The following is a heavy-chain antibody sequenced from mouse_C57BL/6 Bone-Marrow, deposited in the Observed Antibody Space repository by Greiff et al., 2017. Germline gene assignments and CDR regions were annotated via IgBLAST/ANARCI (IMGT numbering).Heavy chain of an antibody. V-gene: IGHV6-6*01. CDR2: IRNKANNHAT. D-gene: IGHD1-1*01. J-gene: IGHJ2*01. CDR3: TGCTTVVDFDY. CDR1: GFTFSDAW. Sequence: DVMLVESGGGLVQPGGSMKLSCAASGFTFSDAWMDWVRQSPEQGLEWVAEIRNKANNHATYYAESVKGRFTISRDDSKSSVYLQMNSLRAEDTGIYYCTGCTTVVDFDYWGQGTTLTVSS.